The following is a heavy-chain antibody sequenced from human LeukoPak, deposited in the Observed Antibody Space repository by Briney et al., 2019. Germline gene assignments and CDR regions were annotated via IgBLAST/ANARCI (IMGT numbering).Heavy chain of an antibody. J-gene: IGHJ4*02. CDR3: ARGPGLHTGESFDY. CDR2: IYIGVNP. V-gene: IGHV4-61*02. D-gene: IGHD2-8*02. Sequence: PSETLSLTCIVSSGSISSGNYFWSWIRQPAGKGLEWIGRIYIGVNPDYNPSLKSRVTVSADTPKNQFSLKLTSVTAADTAVYFCARGPGLHTGESFDYWGQGILVTVSS. CDR1: SGSISSGNYF.